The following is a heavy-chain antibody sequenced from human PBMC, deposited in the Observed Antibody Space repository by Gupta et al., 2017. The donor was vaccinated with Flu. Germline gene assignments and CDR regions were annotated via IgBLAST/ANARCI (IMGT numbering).Heavy chain of an antibody. Sequence: QVQLQQWGAGLLKPSETLSLTCAVYGGSFSGYYWSWIRQPPGKGLEWIGEINHSGSTNYNPSLKSRVTISVDTSKNQFSLKLSSVTAADTAVYYCARGPGYYDYVWGSYRYDIAFDYWGQGTLVTVSS. V-gene: IGHV4-34*01. J-gene: IGHJ4*02. D-gene: IGHD3-16*02. CDR2: INHSGST. CDR3: ARGPGYYDYVWGSYRYDIAFDY. CDR1: GGSFSGYY.